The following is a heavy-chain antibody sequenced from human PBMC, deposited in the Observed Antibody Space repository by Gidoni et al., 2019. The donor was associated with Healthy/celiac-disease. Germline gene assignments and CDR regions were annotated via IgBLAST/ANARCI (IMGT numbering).Heavy chain of an antibody. CDR1: GFTFSSYA. Sequence: QVQLVESGGGVVQPGRSLRLSCAASGFTFSSYAMHWVRQAPGKGLEWVAVISYDGSNKYYADSVKGRFTISRDNSKNTLYLQMNSLRAEDTAVYYCARDPSIVGATWGQGTLVTVSS. CDR2: ISYDGSNK. D-gene: IGHD1-26*01. V-gene: IGHV3-30-3*01. J-gene: IGHJ5*02. CDR3: ARDPSIVGAT.